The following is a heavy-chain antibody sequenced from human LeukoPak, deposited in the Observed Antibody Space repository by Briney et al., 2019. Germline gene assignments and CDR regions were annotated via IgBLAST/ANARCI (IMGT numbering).Heavy chain of an antibody. Sequence: GGSLRLSCAASGFTFSSYAMHWVRQAPGKGLEYVSAISSNGGSTYYANSVKGRFTISRDNSKNTLYLQMGSLRAEDMAVYYCARDRSNYYDSSGYYYPDAFDIWGQGTMVTVSS. J-gene: IGHJ3*02. CDR2: ISSNGGST. D-gene: IGHD3-22*01. CDR1: GFTFSSYA. V-gene: IGHV3-64*01. CDR3: ARDRSNYYDSSGYYYPDAFDI.